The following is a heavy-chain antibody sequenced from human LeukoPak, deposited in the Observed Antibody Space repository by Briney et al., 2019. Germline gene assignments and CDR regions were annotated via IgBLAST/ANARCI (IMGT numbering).Heavy chain of an antibody. J-gene: IGHJ6*01. CDR3: ARCVSYYHYGMDV. D-gene: IGHD5/OR15-5a*01. Sequence: PSETLSLTCTVSGGSISSSSYYWGWIRQPPGKGLEWIGTIYYSGSTYYNPSLKSRVTISVDTSKNQFSLKLNSVTAADTAVYYCARCVSYYHYGMDVWGQGTTVTVSS. V-gene: IGHV4-39*07. CDR2: IYYSGST. CDR1: GGSISSSSYY.